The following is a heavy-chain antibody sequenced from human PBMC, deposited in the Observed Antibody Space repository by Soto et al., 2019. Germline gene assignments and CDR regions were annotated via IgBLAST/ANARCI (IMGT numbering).Heavy chain of an antibody. CDR1: GFTFSRYS. D-gene: IGHD3-16*02. CDR3: ARDMRLSGDYYYYGMDV. V-gene: IGHV3-21*01. Sequence: GGSLRLSCAASGFTFSRYSMNWVREAPGKGLEWVSSISSSSSYIYYADSVKGRFTSSRDNAKNSLYLQMNSLRAEDTAAYYCARDMRLSGDYYYYGMDVLGQGTTVTVSS. CDR2: ISSSSSYI. J-gene: IGHJ6*02.